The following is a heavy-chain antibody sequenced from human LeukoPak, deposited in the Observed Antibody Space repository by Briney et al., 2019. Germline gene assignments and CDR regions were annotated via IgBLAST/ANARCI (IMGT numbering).Heavy chain of an antibody. CDR1: GYTLTSND. J-gene: IGHJ4*02. V-gene: IGHV1-8*01. Sequence: GASVKVSCKASGYTLTSNDINWVRQATGQGLEWMGWMNPNSGNTGYAQKFQGRVTMTRNTSISTAYMELSSLRSEDTAVYYCAIVAWGAPYYFDYWGQGTLVTVSS. CDR2: MNPNSGNT. CDR3: AIVAWGAPYYFDY. D-gene: IGHD1-26*01.